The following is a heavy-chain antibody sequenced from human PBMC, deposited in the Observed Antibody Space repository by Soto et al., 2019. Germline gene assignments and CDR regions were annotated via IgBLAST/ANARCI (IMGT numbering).Heavy chain of an antibody. J-gene: IGHJ4*02. CDR3: AKDGSLRTRYYFDY. D-gene: IGHD1-26*01. V-gene: IGHV3-30*18. CDR2: ISYDGSNK. CDR1: GFTFSSYG. Sequence: QVQLVESGGGVVQPGRSLRLSCAASGFTFSSYGMHWVRQAPGKGLEWVAVISYDGSNKYYADSVKGRFTISRDNSKNTLYLQMNSLRAEATAVYYCAKDGSLRTRYYFDYWGQGTLVTVSS.